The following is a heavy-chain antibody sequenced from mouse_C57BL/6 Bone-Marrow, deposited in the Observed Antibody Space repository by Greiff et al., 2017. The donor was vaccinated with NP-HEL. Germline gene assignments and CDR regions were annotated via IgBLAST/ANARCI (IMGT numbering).Heavy chain of an antibody. J-gene: IGHJ2*01. Sequence: VQLQQSGPGLVQPSQSLSITCTVSGFSLTSYGVHWVRQSPGKGLEWRGVIWSGGSTDYNAAFISRLSISKDNSKSQVFFKMNSLQADDTAIYYCARGHYYGAFFDYWGQGTTLTVSS. V-gene: IGHV2-2*01. CDR2: IWSGGST. D-gene: IGHD1-2*01. CDR1: GFSLTSYG. CDR3: ARGHYYGAFFDY.